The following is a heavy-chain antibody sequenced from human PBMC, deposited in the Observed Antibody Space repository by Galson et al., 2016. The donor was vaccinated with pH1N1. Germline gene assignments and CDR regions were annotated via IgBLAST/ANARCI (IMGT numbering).Heavy chain of an antibody. CDR1: GASISSRSYY. Sequence: ETLSLTCTVSGASISSRSYYWAWIRQPPGKGLEWIGSIYYSGSTYYNPSLKSRVTISEDTSRNQFSLKLSSVTAADTAMYYRAKVSNSGDFWSGYYIDDWGQGTVVTVSS. CDR3: AKVSNSGDFWSGYYIDD. D-gene: IGHD3-3*01. J-gene: IGHJ4*02. CDR2: IYYSGST. V-gene: IGHV4-39*07.